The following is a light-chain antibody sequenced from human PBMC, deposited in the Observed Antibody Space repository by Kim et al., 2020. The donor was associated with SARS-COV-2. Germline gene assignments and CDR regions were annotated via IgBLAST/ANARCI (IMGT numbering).Light chain of an antibody. Sequence: VSPGQAASITCSGDNLGDKYACWYQQKPGQSPLLVIHQDNKRPSGIPERFSGSNSGNTATLTISGTQAMDEADYYCQTWDSSTAVFGGGTQLTVL. V-gene: IGLV3-1*01. CDR2: QDN. CDR1: NLGDKY. J-gene: IGLJ2*01. CDR3: QTWDSSTAV.